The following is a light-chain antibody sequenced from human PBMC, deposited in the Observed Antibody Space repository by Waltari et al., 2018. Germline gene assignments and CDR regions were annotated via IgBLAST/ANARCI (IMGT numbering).Light chain of an antibody. CDR1: TIGGKS. CDR3: QVWDGTSDHVV. Sequence: SYVLTQPPSVSVAPGKTARITCGGITIGGKSVHWYQQKPGQAPVLVIYDDTDRPSGIPERFSGSNSGNTATLTLSRVEAGDEADYYCQVWDGTSDHVVFGGGTKLTVL. CDR2: DDT. J-gene: IGLJ2*01. V-gene: IGLV3-21*03.